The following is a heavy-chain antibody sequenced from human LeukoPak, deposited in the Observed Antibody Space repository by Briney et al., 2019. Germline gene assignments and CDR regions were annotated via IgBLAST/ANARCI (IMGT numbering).Heavy chain of an antibody. CDR1: GGAISSSSYY. J-gene: IGHJ4*02. D-gene: IGHD5-24*01. CDR3: ARGARDVYNWGFDY. V-gene: IGHV4-39*01. Sequence: SETLSLTCTVSGGAISSSSYYWGWLRQPPGKGLEWLGSIYYSGSTYYNPSLKSRVTISVDTSKNQFSLKLSSVTAAEPAVYYCARGARDVYNWGFDYWGQGTLVTVSS. CDR2: IYYSGST.